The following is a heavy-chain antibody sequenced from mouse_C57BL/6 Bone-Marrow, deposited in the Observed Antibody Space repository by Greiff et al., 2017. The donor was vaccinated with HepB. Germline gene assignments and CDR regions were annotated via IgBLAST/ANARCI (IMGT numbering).Heavy chain of an antibody. J-gene: IGHJ3*01. Sequence: EVQLQQSGPVLVKPGASVKMSCKASGYTFTDYYMNWVKQSHGKSLEWIGVINPYNGGTSYNQKFKGKATLTVDKSSSTAYMELNSLTSEDSAVYYCARSGDGYDGAWFAYWGQGTLVTVSA. V-gene: IGHV1-19*01. CDR2: INPYNGGT. D-gene: IGHD2-2*01. CDR1: GYTFTDYY. CDR3: ARSGDGYDGAWFAY.